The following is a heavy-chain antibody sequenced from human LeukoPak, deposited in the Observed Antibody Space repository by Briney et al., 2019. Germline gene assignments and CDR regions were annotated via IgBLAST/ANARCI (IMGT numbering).Heavy chain of an antibody. CDR1: GFTFSGYE. CDR3: ARDLYYFGSRNYVPVLHDY. D-gene: IGHD3-10*01. Sequence: PGGSLRLSCEASGFTFSGYEMNWVRQAPGKGLEWISYICGRGITTYYADSVKGRFTISRDNAKNLLYLQMNSLRAEDTAVYYCARDLYYFGSRNYVPVLHDYWGQGTLVTVSS. J-gene: IGHJ4*02. CDR2: ICGRGITT. V-gene: IGHV3-48*03.